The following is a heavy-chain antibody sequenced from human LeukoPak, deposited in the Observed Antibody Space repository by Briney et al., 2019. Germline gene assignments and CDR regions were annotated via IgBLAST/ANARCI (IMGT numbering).Heavy chain of an antibody. Sequence: ASVKVSCKVSGYTLTELSMHWVRQAPGKGLEWMGGFDPEGGETIYAQKFQGRVTITADKSTSTAYMELSSLRSEDTAVYYCARGGAGQWLVPDYYYYYYMDVWGKGTTVTVSS. CDR1: GYTLTELS. V-gene: IGHV1-24*01. D-gene: IGHD6-19*01. CDR2: FDPEGGET. J-gene: IGHJ6*03. CDR3: ARGGAGQWLVPDYYYYYYMDV.